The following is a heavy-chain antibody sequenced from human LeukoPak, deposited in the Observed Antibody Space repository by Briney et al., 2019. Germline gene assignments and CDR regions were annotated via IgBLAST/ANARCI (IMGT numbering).Heavy chain of an antibody. J-gene: IGHJ3*02. CDR3: ARARLSAAGIKRFDI. CDR1: GGSISSGGYY. Sequence: PSQTLSLTCTVSGGSISSGGYYWSWIRQPPGKGLEWIGYIYHSGSTYYNPSLKSRVTISVDRSKNQFSLKLSSVTAADTAVYYCARARLSAAGIKRFDIWGQGTMVTVSS. CDR2: IYHSGST. D-gene: IGHD6-13*01. V-gene: IGHV4-30-2*01.